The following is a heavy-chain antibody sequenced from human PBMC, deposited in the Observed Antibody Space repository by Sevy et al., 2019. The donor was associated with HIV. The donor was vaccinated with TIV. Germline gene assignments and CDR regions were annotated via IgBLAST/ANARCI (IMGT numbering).Heavy chain of an antibody. CDR2: IKEDGSEK. CDR1: GFTFSNYW. Sequence: GGSLRLSCAASGFTFSNYWMTWVRQAPGKGLEWVANIKEDGSEKYYVDSVKGRFTISRDNAKNSLYLQMNSLRAEDTAVYYCVRVDGGSSYFYYYGMDVWGQGTTVTVSS. D-gene: IGHD1-26*01. J-gene: IGHJ6*02. CDR3: VRVDGGSSYFYYYGMDV. V-gene: IGHV3-7*01.